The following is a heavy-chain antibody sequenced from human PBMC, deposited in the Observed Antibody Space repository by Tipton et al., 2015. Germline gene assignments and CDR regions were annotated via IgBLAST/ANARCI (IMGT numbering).Heavy chain of an antibody. CDR1: GGSISSYY. CDR2: IQYSGST. J-gene: IGHJ4*02. Sequence: TLSLTCTVSGGSISSYYWSWIRQPPGKGLEWIGYIQYSGSTNYNPSLKSRVTISVDTSKTQFSLKMSSVTASDTAVYYCARARGRHGGLFDSWGQGTLVTVSS. D-gene: IGHD4-23*01. V-gene: IGHV4-59*01. CDR3: ARARGRHGGLFDS.